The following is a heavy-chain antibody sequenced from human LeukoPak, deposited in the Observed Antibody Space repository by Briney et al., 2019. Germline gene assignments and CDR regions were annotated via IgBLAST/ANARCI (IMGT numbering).Heavy chain of an antibody. J-gene: IGHJ4*02. CDR1: GGSISSYY. CDR3: ARGVSVVAYYFDY. CDR2: IYYSGST. D-gene: IGHD4-23*01. V-gene: IGHV4-59*01. Sequence: SETLSLTCTVSGGSISSYYWSWVRQPPGKGLEWIGYIYYSGSTNYNPSLTSRVTISVDTSKNQFSLKLSSVTAADTAVYYCARGVSVVAYYFDYWGQGTLVTVSS.